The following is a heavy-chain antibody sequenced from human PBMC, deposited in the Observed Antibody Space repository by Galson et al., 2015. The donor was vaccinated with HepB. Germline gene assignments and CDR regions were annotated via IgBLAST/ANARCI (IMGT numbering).Heavy chain of an antibody. CDR1: GFTFSSYG. D-gene: IGHD3-22*01. V-gene: IGHV3-33*01. CDR2: IWYDGSNK. Sequence: SLRLSCAASGFTFSSYGMHWVRQAPGKGLEWVAVIWYDGSNKYYADSVKGRFTISRDNSKNTLYLQMNSLRAEDTAVYYCARDGLSYYYDSSGYYDYWGQGTLVTVSS. CDR3: ARDGLSYYYDSSGYYDY. J-gene: IGHJ4*02.